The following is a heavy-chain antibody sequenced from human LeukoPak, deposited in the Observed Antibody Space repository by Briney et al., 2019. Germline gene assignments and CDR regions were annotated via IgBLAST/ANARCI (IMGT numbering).Heavy chain of an antibody. J-gene: IGHJ3*02. D-gene: IGHD1-14*01. CDR3: ARAVSGTLGGAFDI. CDR1: GYTFIYYF. Sequence: ASVKVSCKASGYTFIYYFIHWIRQTPGQGLEWLGWINPNSGVTRYAQKFQGRVTLTRDTAAYMELSSLKYDDTAVYYCARAVSGTLGGAFDIWGQGIAVTVSS. V-gene: IGHV1-2*02. CDR2: INPNSGVT.